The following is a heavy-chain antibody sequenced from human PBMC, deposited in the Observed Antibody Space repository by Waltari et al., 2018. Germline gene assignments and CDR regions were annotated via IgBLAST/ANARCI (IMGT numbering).Heavy chain of an antibody. J-gene: IGHJ4*02. CDR2: IHSSGTT. CDR1: GDAIKTDTCY. V-gene: IGHV4-39*01. CDR3: ARLVWFGAWIDN. Sequence: QVQLQESGPGMLRPSETLSLTCTVSGDAIKTDTCYWGWIRQSPGKGLECLGTIHSSGTTYVPASLEPRVTISVDTFNNRFSLNLRSATAADTAVYFCARLVWFGAWIDNWGQGSLVTVSS. D-gene: IGHD3-10*01.